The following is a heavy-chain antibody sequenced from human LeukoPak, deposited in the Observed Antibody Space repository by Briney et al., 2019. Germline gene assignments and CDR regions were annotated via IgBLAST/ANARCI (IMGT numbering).Heavy chain of an antibody. J-gene: IGHJ4*02. CDR3: ASEEFCSGGSCWN. Sequence: GESLKISCTASGYSFSTYWIGWVRQVPGKGLEWMGIIWPDDSDKRYSPSFQGQVTISADKSISTAYLQWSSLKASDTAIYYCASEEFCSGGSCWNWGQGTLVTVSS. CDR1: GYSFSTYW. D-gene: IGHD2-15*01. CDR2: IWPDDSDK. V-gene: IGHV5-51*01.